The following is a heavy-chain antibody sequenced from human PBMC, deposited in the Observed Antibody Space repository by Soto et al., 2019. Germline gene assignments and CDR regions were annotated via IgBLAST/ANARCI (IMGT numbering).Heavy chain of an antibody. CDR3: ARAAYYYDSRGYYLASFDY. D-gene: IGHD3-22*01. V-gene: IGHV4-59*01. J-gene: IGHJ4*02. Sequence: SETLSLTCTVSGGSISRYYWSWIRQPPGKGLEWIGYIYYSGSTNYNPSLKSRVTISVDTSKNQFSLKLSSVTAADTAVYYCARAAYYYDSRGYYLASFDYWGQGTLVTVSS. CDR1: GGSISRYY. CDR2: IYYSGST.